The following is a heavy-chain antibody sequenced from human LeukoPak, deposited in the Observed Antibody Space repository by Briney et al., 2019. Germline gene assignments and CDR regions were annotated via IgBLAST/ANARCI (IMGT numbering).Heavy chain of an antibody. CDR1: GFTFSRYS. J-gene: IGHJ4*02. CDR2: ITSSSDTI. CDR3: VRDLSQFGYYYVSSGYGDY. D-gene: IGHD3-22*01. V-gene: IGHV3-48*01. Sequence: PGGSLRLSCAASGFTFSRYSMNWVRQAPGKGPEWVSFITSSSDTIYYADSVKGRFTISRDNAKNSLYLQMNSLRAEDTAVYFCVRDLSQFGYYYVSSGYGDYWGQGTLVTVSS.